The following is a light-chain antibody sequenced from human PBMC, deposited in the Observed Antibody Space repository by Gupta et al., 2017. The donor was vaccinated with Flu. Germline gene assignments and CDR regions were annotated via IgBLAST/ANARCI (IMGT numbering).Light chain of an antibody. J-gene: IGKJ4*01. CDR2: GAS. V-gene: IGKV3-15*01. CDR3: QQYNSWPLT. CDR1: QSVSSN. Sequence: PATLSVSPGERATLSCRASQSVSSNLAWYQQKPGQAPRLLIYGASTRASGITARFSGSGSGTEFTLTISSLQSEDFAVYYCQQYNSWPLTFGGGTRVEIK.